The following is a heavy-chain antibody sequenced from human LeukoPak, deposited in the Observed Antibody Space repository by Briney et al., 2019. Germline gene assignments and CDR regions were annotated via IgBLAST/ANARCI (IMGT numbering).Heavy chain of an antibody. CDR1: GYTFTSYG. V-gene: IGHV1-18*01. D-gene: IGHD1-1*01. J-gene: IGHJ4*02. CDR2: ISAYNGNT. Sequence: ASVKVSCKASGYTFTSYGISWVRQAPGQGLEWMGCISAYNGNTNYAQKLKGRVTMTTDKSTSTAYMELRSLRSDDTAVYVCARDLGELEWSYYLDYWGQGTLVTVSS. CDR3: ARDLGELEWSYYLDY.